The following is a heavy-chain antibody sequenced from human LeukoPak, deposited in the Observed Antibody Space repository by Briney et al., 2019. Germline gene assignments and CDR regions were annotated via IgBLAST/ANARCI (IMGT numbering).Heavy chain of an antibody. J-gene: IGHJ4*02. Sequence: PGGPLRLSCAASEFTFSSYAMQWVRQAPGKGLEWVSGISASGDSTYYADSVKGRFTIPRDNSKNTLYLQMNSLRAEDTAVYYCAKDASGSNVYYFDYWGQGTLVTVSS. CDR2: ISASGDST. CDR3: AKDASGSNVYYFDY. V-gene: IGHV3-23*01. CDR1: EFTFSSYA. D-gene: IGHD1-26*01.